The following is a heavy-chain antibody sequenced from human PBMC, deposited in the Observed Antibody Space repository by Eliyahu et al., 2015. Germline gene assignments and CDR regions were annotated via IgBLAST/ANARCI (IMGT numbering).Heavy chain of an antibody. J-gene: IGHJ5*02. D-gene: IGHD6-13*01. V-gene: IGHV4-59*01. CDR3: ARDVREIYRKYSSSWYRHGFDP. CDR2: IYXSGST. Sequence: QVQLQESGPGLVXPSETLSLTCTVXGGSXSSXYXSXXRQPPGKGLEWIGYIYXSGSTNHXPSLKSRVTISVDTSKNQFSLKLSSVTAADTAVYYCARDVREIYRKYSSSWYRHGFDPWGQGTLVTVSS. CDR1: GGSXSSXY.